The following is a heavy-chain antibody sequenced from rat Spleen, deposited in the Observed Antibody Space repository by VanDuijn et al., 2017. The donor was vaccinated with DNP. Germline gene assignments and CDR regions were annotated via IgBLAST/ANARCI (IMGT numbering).Heavy chain of an antibody. Sequence: EVHLVESGGGVVQPGNSLKLSCVASGFTFSDSAMAWVRQSPKKGLEWVATIIYDGSHTFYRDSVQGRFTISRDNPKTTLYLQMDSLRSDDTATYYCTTFEGTNAWGQGTSVTVSS. V-gene: IGHV5S10*01. J-gene: IGHJ4*01. D-gene: IGHD1-11*01. CDR3: TTFEGTNA. CDR2: IIYDGSHT. CDR1: GFTFSDSA.